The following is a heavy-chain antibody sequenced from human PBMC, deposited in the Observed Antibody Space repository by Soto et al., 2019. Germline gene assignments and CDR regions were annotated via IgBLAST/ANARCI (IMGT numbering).Heavy chain of an antibody. V-gene: IGHV3-21*01. Sequence: EVQLVESGGGLVKPGGSLRLSCAAFGFTFSSYSMNWVRQAPGKGLEWVSSISSSSSYIYYADSVKGRFTISRDNAKNSLYLQMNSLRAEDTAVYYCARDLNTYYDFWSGYYDYWGQGTLVTVSS. CDR2: ISSSSSYI. D-gene: IGHD3-3*01. CDR3: ARDLNTYYDFWSGYYDY. J-gene: IGHJ4*02. CDR1: GFTFSSYS.